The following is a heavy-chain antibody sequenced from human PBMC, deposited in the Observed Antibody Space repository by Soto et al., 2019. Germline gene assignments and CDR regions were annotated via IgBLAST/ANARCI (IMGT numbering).Heavy chain of an antibody. V-gene: IGHV1-69*01. CDR3: ARSSPYIVVRKPTGNQDYYGRDV. J-gene: IGHJ6*02. CDR2: IIPVFGTT. CDR1: GGTFSNYT. Sequence: QVQLVQSGAEVKKPGSSVKVFCKASGGTFSNYTISWVRPAPGQGLEWMGGIIPVFGTTDFEQKFQGRVTITADGSTSTAYMKLSSLRSSDTAVYYCARSSPYIVVRKPTGNQDYYGRDVWGQGTTVTVSS. D-gene: IGHD2-2*01.